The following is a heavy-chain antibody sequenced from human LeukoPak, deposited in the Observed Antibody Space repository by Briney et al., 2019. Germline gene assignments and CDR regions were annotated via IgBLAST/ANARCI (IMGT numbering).Heavy chain of an antibody. CDR1: GRSFSGYY. CDR2: INHSGST. Sequence: SETLSLTCAVYGRSFSGYYWSWIRQPPGKGLEWIGEINHSGSTNYNPSLKSRVTISVDRSKNQFSLKLSSVTAADTAVYYCARAGAYCGGDCYLDYWGQGTLVTVSS. D-gene: IGHD2-21*02. CDR3: ARAGAYCGGDCYLDY. V-gene: IGHV4-34*01. J-gene: IGHJ4*02.